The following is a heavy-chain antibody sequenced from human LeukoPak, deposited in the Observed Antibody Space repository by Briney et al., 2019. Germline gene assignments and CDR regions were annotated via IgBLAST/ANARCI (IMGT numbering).Heavy chain of an antibody. CDR1: GVTFSSYS. J-gene: IGHJ4*02. D-gene: IGHD5-18*01. V-gene: IGHV3-21*01. Sequence: GGSLRLSCAASGVTFSSYSMNWVRQAPGQGLECVSSISSSSSYIYYADSVKGRFTISRDNAKNSLYLQMNSRRGEDTAVYYCARDLRRYSYGYSDYWGQGTLVTVSS. CDR2: ISSSSSYI. CDR3: ARDLRRYSYGYSDY.